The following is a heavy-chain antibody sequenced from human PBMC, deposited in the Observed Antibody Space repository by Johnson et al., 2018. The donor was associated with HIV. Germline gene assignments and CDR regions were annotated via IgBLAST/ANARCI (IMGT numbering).Heavy chain of an antibody. D-gene: IGHD3-22*01. J-gene: IGHJ3*02. CDR2: ISYDGSNK. CDR1: GFTFSSYA. V-gene: IGHV3-30-3*01. Sequence: QVQLVESGGGVVQPGRSLRLSCAASGFTFSSYAMHWVRQAPGKGLEWVAVISYDGSNKYYADSVKGRFTISRDNAKNSLYLQMNSLRVEDTAVYYCARNYYDSSDAFDIWGQGTMVTVSS. CDR3: ARNYYDSSDAFDI.